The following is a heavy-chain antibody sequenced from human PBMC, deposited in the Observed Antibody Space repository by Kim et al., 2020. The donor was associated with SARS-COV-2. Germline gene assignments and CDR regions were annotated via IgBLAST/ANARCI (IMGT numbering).Heavy chain of an antibody. CDR1: GGTFSSYA. J-gene: IGHJ5*02. D-gene: IGHD2-2*01. Sequence: SVKVSCKASGGTFSSYAISWVRQAPGQGLEWMGGIIPIFGTANYAQKFQGRVTITADESTSTAYMELSSLRSEDTAVYYCASSYCSSTSCYPNWFDPWGQGTLVTVSS. CDR3: ASSYCSSTSCYPNWFDP. V-gene: IGHV1-69*13. CDR2: IIPIFGTA.